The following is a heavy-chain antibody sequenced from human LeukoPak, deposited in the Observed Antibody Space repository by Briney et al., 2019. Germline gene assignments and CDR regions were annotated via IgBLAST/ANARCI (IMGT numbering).Heavy chain of an antibody. Sequence: ASVKVSCKVSGYTLTELSMHWVRQAPGKGLEWMGGFDPEDGETIYAQKFQGRVPMTEDTSTDTAYMELSSLRSEDTAVYYCATVVITTFNFDYWGQGTLVTVSS. J-gene: IGHJ4*02. CDR3: ATVVITTFNFDY. V-gene: IGHV1-24*01. D-gene: IGHD3-22*01. CDR2: FDPEDGET. CDR1: GYTLTELS.